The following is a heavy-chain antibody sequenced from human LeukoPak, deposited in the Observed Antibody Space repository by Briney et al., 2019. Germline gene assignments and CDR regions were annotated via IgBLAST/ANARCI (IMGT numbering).Heavy chain of an antibody. CDR1: GFTFCSYG. Sequence: AGGSVSLFCGACGFTFCSYGVLWVREARGKGLVGVAVISNDGSNKYYADSVKGRFTISRNNSKNTLYLQMNSLRAEDTAAYYCANSLNVVVTASSWGQGTLVTVSS. J-gene: IGHJ4*02. CDR2: ISNDGSNK. V-gene: IGHV3-30*18. D-gene: IGHD2-21*02. CDR3: ANSLNVVVTASS.